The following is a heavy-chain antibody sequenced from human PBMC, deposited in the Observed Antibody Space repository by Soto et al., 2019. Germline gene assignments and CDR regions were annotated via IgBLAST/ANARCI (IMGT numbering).Heavy chain of an antibody. CDR2: ISSSSSYT. D-gene: IGHD2-2*01. CDR1: GFTFSDYY. Sequence: LRLSCAASGFTFSDYYMSWIRQAPGKGLEWVSYISSSSSYTNYADSVKGRFTISRDNAKNSLYLQMNSLRAEDTAVYYCARVRGYCSSTSCYNNWFDPWGQGTQVTVSS. CDR3: ARVRGYCSSTSCYNNWFDP. V-gene: IGHV3-11*06. J-gene: IGHJ5*02.